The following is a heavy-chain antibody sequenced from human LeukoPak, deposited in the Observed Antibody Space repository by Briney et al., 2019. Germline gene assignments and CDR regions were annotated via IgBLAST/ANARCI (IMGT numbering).Heavy chain of an antibody. D-gene: IGHD6-25*01. CDR1: GFTFSNHA. CDR2: IGYDGDNK. J-gene: IGHJ6*02. V-gene: IGHV3-30*09. CDR3: ASPPANAATPPDV. Sequence: PGGSLRLSCAAPGFTFSNHAMNWVRQAPGKGLEWVAFIGYDGDNKFYVDSVKGRFAISRDNSKSTLYLQMNNVRVEDTAIYYCASPPANAATPPDVWGHGTTVIVSS.